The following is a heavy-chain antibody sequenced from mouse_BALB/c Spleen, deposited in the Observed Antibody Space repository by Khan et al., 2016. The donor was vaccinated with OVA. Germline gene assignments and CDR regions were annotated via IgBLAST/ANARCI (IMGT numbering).Heavy chain of an antibody. CDR2: IYPGTDNT. V-gene: IGHV1-76*01. CDR3: AREEALYYFDY. D-gene: IGHD3-2*02. J-gene: IGHJ2*01. Sequence: QVQLQQSGAELVRPGASVKLSCKTSGYIFTNYWIHWVKQRSGQGLEWIARIYPGTDNTYYNAKLKDKATLTADKSSSTAYMQLSSLKSEASAVYFCAREEALYYFDYWGQGTTLTVSS. CDR1: GYIFTNYW.